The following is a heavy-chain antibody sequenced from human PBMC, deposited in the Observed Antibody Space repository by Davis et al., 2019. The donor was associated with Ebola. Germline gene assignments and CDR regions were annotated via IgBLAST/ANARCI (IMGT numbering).Heavy chain of an antibody. J-gene: IGHJ4*02. Sequence: GGSLRLSCAASGISFSNYGMFWVRQAPGKVMEWVAVISPDGSDKNYADSVKGRFTISRDNSKNTLYLQLNSLRAEDTAMYYCSRLRRAEAENYWGQGTLVTVSS. V-gene: IGHV3-30*03. CDR2: ISPDGSDK. CDR1: GISFSNYG. CDR3: SRLRRAEAENY. D-gene: IGHD1-14*01.